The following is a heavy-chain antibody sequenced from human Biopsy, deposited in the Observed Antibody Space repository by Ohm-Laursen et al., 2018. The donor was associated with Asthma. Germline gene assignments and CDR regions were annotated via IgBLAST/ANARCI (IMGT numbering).Heavy chain of an antibody. V-gene: IGHV4-31*02. CDR1: GDSISNGGYY. CDR3: ARGVEYDYDSSGYYFDY. D-gene: IGHD3-22*01. CDR2: MYYSGTT. Sequence: TLSLTCTVSGDSISNGGYYRSWIRQHPGKGLEWIGYMYYSGTTYYNPSLNSRVAILVDTSKNQFSLKVNSVTAADTAVYYCARGVEYDYDSSGYYFDYWGQGTLVTVSS. J-gene: IGHJ4*02.